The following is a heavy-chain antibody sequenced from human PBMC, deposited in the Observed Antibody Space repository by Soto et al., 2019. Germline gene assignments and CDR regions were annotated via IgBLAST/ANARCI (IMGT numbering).Heavy chain of an antibody. Sequence: GGSLRLSCAVSGFSVSSKYMTWVRQAPGKGLEWVSIIYGDGSTYYADSVKGRFTISRDNSKNTLYLQMNSLRAEDTAVYYCARDGYCSSNISCKFGGQGTLVTVSS. CDR2: IYGDGST. D-gene: IGHD2-2*01. J-gene: IGHJ4*02. V-gene: IGHV3-53*01. CDR3: ARDGYCSSNISCKF. CDR1: GFSVSSKY.